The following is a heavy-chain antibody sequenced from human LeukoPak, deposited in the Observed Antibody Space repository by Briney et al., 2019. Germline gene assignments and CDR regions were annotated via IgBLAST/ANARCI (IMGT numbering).Heavy chain of an antibody. J-gene: IGHJ4*02. CDR3: AKEYNLDGGIIITGPSFDY. Sequence: PGGSLRLSCAASGFTFSSYEMNWVRQAPGKGLEWGSYISSSGSTIYYADSVKGRFTISRDNAKNSLYLQMNSLRADDTAVYYCAKEYNLDGGIIITGPSFDYWGQGTLVTVSS. V-gene: IGHV3-48*03. CDR1: GFTFSSYE. CDR2: ISSSGSTI. D-gene: IGHD3-10*01.